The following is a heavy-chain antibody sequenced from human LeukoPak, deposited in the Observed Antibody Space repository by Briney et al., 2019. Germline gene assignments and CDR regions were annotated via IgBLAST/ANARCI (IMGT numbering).Heavy chain of an antibody. CDR3: AGFGWVPPTHFDY. V-gene: IGHV3-74*01. J-gene: IGHJ4*02. D-gene: IGHD3-10*01. Sequence: GGSLRLSCAASGFTFSSYWMHWVRQAPGKGLVWVSHINTDGSSTSYADSVKGRFTISRDNAKNTLYLQMNSLRAEDTAVYYCAGFGWVPPTHFDYWGQGTLVTVSS. CDR1: GFTFSSYW. CDR2: INTDGSST.